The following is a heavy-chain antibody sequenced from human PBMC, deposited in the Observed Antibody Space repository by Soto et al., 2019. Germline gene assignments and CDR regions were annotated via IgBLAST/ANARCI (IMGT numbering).Heavy chain of an antibody. V-gene: IGHV6-1*01. CDR1: SSYA. CDR3: ARGSWDDVSGHYYMDV. J-gene: IGHJ6*03. CDR2: TYYKSKWYY. D-gene: IGHD1-1*01. Sequence: SSYAISWVRQAPSRGLERLGRTYYKSKWYYTYAASVKSRITDSPDTSKNQFSLQLTSVTPEDTAVYYCARGSWDDVSGHYYMDVWDKGTTVTVSS.